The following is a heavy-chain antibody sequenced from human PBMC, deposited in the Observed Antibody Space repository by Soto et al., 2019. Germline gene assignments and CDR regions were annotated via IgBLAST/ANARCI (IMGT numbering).Heavy chain of an antibody. Sequence: LRLSCAASGFTFSSQAMTWVRQAPWKGLEWVSTISGSGGIAYADSVKGRFTISRDNSKSTLYLQMNSLRAEDTALYYCASLVNSGSDFDYWGQGTLVTVSS. J-gene: IGHJ4*02. V-gene: IGHV3-23*01. CDR2: ISGSGGIA. CDR3: ASLVNSGSDFDY. D-gene: IGHD5-12*01. CDR1: GFTFSSQA.